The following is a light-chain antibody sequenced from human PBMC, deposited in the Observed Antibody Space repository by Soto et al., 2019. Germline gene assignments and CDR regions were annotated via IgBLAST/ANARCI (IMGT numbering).Light chain of an antibody. CDR1: QTISTW. V-gene: IGKV1-5*01. J-gene: IGKJ1*01. Sequence: DIQVTQSPPTLSSSLGDRVTITCRASQTISTWMAWYQQKPGKAPKLLVYDASTLQSGVASRFSGSGSVTEFTRIISGLQPDESATYYCQQYTNTNNPWMFGQGTKVDIK. CDR2: DAS. CDR3: QQYTNTNNPWM.